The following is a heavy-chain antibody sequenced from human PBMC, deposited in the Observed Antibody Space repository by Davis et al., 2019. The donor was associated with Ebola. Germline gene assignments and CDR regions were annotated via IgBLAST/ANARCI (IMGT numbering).Heavy chain of an antibody. J-gene: IGHJ4*02. CDR2: IYQSVNT. V-gene: IGHV4-30-2*01. Sequence: MPSETLSLTCAVSGDSVSSGAYSWSWIRQPPGKGLEWIGYIYQSVNTYYNPSLKSRVTISVDTSKNQFSLKLSSVTAADTAVYYCARVLYSGSPHGTFWGQGTLVTVSS. CDR3: ARVLYSGSPHGTF. D-gene: IGHD1-26*01. CDR1: GDSVSSGAYS.